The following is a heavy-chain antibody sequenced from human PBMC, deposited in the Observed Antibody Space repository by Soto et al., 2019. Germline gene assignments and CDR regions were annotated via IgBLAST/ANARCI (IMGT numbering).Heavy chain of an antibody. D-gene: IGHD3-16*01. CDR2: IYHGGNI. CDR1: GDSMNTTDW. Sequence: QVHLQESGPGLVKPSGTVSLTCAVSGDSMNTTDWWNWVRQPPGKGLEWIAEIYHGGNIHYNPSLKGRVPISRDKSKNQCSLTLTSVTAADTAVYYCARVHQFGNNWAFDYWAQGALVTVSS. J-gene: IGHJ4*02. CDR3: ARVHQFGNNWAFDY. V-gene: IGHV4-4*02.